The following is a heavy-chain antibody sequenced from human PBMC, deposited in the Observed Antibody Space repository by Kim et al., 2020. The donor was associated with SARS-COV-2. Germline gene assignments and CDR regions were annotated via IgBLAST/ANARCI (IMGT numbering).Heavy chain of an antibody. CDR2: ISYEGSSQ. CDR3: ARNLVGDTDLGP. Sequence: GRSLRLSCAASGFTFSSHVMHWVRQAPGKGLELVALISYEGSSQKYTDSVKGRFTVSRDNSKNTLFLQMNSLRPEDTAVYYCARNLVGDTDLGPWGQGTLVTVSS. J-gene: IGHJ5*02. D-gene: IGHD1-26*01. CDR1: GFTFSSHV. V-gene: IGHV3-30*03.